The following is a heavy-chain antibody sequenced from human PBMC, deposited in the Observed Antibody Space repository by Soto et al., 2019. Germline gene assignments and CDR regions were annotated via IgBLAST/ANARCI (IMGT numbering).Heavy chain of an antibody. CDR3: AHRGSSSWSQARIFDY. D-gene: IGHD6-13*01. CDR1: GFSLSTSRVG. V-gene: IGHV2-5*01. J-gene: IGHJ4*02. CDR2: IYWNDDK. Sequence: SGLTLVNPTQTLTLTFTFSGFSLSTSRVGVGWIRQPPGKALEWLALIYWNDDKRYSPSLKSRLTITKDTSKNQVVLTMTNMDPVDTATYYCAHRGSSSWSQARIFDYWGQGTLVTVSS.